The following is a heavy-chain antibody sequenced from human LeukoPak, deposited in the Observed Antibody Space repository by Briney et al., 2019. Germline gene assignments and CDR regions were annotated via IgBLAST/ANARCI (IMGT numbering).Heavy chain of an antibody. V-gene: IGHV3-30*04. Sequence: QTGRSLRLSCAASGLTFSSYAMHWVRKAPGKGLEWVAVISYDGSNKYYADSVKGRFTISRDNSKNTLYLQMNSLRAEDTAVYYCARDSWVTYDILTGCIDYWGQGTLVTVSS. J-gene: IGHJ4*02. CDR2: ISYDGSNK. D-gene: IGHD3-9*01. CDR1: GLTFSSYA. CDR3: ARDSWVTYDILTGCIDY.